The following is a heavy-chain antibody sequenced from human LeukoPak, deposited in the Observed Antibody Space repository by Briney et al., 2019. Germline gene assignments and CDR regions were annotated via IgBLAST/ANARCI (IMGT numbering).Heavy chain of an antibody. CDR1: GFTFRTYS. D-gene: IGHD5-24*01. CDR2: VSADGRTQ. Sequence: GGSLRLSCAASGFTFRTYSIHWVRQAPGKGLEWVTVVSADGRTQLYSDSVKGRFTVSRDDSLNTLHLQMNSLKTEDTAVYYCAREFGHNRWYFDYWGQGALVTVSS. V-gene: IGHV3-30*03. CDR3: AREFGHNRWYFDY. J-gene: IGHJ4*02.